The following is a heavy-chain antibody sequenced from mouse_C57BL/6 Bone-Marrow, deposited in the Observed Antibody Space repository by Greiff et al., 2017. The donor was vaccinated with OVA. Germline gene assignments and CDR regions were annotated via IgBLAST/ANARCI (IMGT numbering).Heavy chain of an antibody. V-gene: IGHV5-9-1*02. CDR3: TREGLLRSLAY. D-gene: IGHD1-1*01. CDR2: ISSGGDYI. J-gene: IGHJ3*01. CDR1: GFTFSSYA. Sequence: EVKLMESGEGLVKPGGSLKLSCAASGFTFSSYAMSWVRQTPEQRLEWVAYISSGGDYIYYADTVKGRFTISRDNSRNTLYLQMSSLKYEDTAKYYCTREGLLRSLAYWGQGTLVTVSA.